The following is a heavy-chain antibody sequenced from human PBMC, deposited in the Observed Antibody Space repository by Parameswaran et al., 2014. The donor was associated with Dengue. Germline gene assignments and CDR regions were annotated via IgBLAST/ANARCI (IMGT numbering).Heavy chain of an antibody. Sequence: VRQAPGKGLEWVAVIWYDGSNKYYADSVKGRFTISRDNSKNTLYLQMNSLRAEDTAVYYCARDQLRQQSWFDPWGQGTLVTVSS. J-gene: IGHJ5*02. V-gene: IGHV3-33*01. CDR3: ARDQLRQQSWFDP. D-gene: IGHD6-13*01. CDR2: IWYDGSNK.